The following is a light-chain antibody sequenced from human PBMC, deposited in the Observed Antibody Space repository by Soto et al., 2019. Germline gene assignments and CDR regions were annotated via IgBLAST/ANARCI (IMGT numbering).Light chain of an antibody. Sequence: EIVLTQSPGTLSLSPGERATLSCRASESFARTYLAWYQQKPGQAPRLHIHGASSRATGIPDRFSGSNSGTDFTLTISRLEPEDSAVYYCQQYGASPLTFGGGTKVEIK. CDR1: ESFARTY. CDR3: QQYGASPLT. V-gene: IGKV3-20*01. J-gene: IGKJ4*01. CDR2: GAS.